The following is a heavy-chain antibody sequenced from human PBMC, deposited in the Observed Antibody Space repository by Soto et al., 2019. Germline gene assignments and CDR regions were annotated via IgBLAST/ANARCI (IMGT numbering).Heavy chain of an antibody. CDR1: GGTFSSYA. CDR2: IIPIFGTA. CDR3: ARESRTGQHDAFDI. Sequence: ASVKVSCKASGGTFSSYAISWVRQAPGQGLEWMGGIIPIFGTANYAQKFQGRVTITADESTSTAYMELSSLRSEDTAVYYCARESRTGQHDAFDIWGQGTMVTVSS. J-gene: IGHJ3*02. D-gene: IGHD1-1*01. V-gene: IGHV1-69*13.